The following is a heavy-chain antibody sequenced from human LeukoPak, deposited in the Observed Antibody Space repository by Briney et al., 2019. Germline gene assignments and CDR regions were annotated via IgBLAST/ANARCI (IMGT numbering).Heavy chain of an antibody. CDR2: INHSGST. Sequence: PSETLSLTCAVYGGSFSGYYWSWIRQPPGKGLEWIGEINHSGSTNYNPSLKSRVTISVDTSKYQFSLKLSSVTAADTAVYYCARGRYSSSWYNWFDPWGQGTLVTVSS. V-gene: IGHV4-34*01. CDR3: ARGRYSSSWYNWFDP. CDR1: GGSFSGYY. D-gene: IGHD6-13*01. J-gene: IGHJ5*02.